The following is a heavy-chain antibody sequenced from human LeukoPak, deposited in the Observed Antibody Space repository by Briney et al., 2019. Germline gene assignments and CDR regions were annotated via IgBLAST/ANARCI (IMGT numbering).Heavy chain of an antibody. V-gene: IGHV3-64D*06. D-gene: IGHD3-10*01. CDR1: GFPFSSYA. J-gene: IGHJ4*02. CDR2: ISSNGGST. Sequence: GGSLGLSCSASGFPFSSYAMHWVRQAPGKGLEYVSAISSNGGSTYYADPVKGRFTISRDNTKITLYLQMRSLRAEDAAVYYCVKSMVRGESVDYWGQGTLVTVSS. CDR3: VKSMVRGESVDY.